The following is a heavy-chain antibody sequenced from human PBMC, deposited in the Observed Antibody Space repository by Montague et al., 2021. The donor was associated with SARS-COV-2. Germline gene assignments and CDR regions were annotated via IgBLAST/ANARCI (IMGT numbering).Heavy chain of an antibody. V-gene: IGHV4-34*01. CDR3: ARGSGCSGGCCSSEWEPYYFYGMDV. J-gene: IGHJ6*02. CDR1: GGSFSGYY. CDR2: INYSGST. Sequence: SETLSLTCAVYGGSFSGYYWSWIRQPPGKGLEWIGEINYSGSTNYNPSLKSRVTISVDTSKNQFSLKLSSVTAADTAVYYCARGSGCSGGCCSSEWEPYYFYGMDVWGQGTTVTVSS. D-gene: IGHD2-15*01.